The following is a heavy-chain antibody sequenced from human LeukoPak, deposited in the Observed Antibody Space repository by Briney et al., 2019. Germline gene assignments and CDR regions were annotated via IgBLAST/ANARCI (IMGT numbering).Heavy chain of an antibody. D-gene: IGHD6-19*01. CDR3: AREDSGFPPDY. CDR2: ISGYNGDT. V-gene: IGHV1-18*04. Sequence: ASVTVSCTASGYIFTAYGSSWVRQARGQGLEGMGWISGYNGDTKYAQELQGRVTMTTDTSTNTAYMELGSLRSDDTAVYYCAREDSGFPPDYWGQGTLVTVSS. CDR1: GYIFTAYG. J-gene: IGHJ4*02.